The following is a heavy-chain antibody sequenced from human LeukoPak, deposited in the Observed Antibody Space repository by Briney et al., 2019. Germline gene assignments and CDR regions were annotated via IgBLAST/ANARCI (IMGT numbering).Heavy chain of an antibody. CDR1: GGSFSGYY. CDR3: ARAQVQGEFDY. V-gene: IGHV4-34*01. Sequence: SETLSLTCAVYGGSFSGYYWSWIRQPPGKGLEWIGEINHSGSTNYNPSLKSRVTISVDTSKNQFSLKLSSVTAADTAVYYYARAQVQGEFDYWGQGTLVTVSS. D-gene: IGHD1-26*01. CDR2: INHSGST. J-gene: IGHJ4*02.